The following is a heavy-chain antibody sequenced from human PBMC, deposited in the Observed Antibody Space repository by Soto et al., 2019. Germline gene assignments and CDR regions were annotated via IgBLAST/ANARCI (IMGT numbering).Heavy chain of an antibody. Sequence: SETLSLTHNISVGSINSGNVSWHWILQAPGKGLEWIGYIFSRGNTYYNPSFKSRVTISEDMSKNLFSLKMYSVTAADTAVYYCARALTSTGWFDPWGQGTLVTVSS. CDR1: VGSINSGNVS. CDR2: IFSRGNT. CDR3: ARALTSTGWFDP. J-gene: IGHJ5*02. D-gene: IGHD6-25*01. V-gene: IGHV4-30-4*01.